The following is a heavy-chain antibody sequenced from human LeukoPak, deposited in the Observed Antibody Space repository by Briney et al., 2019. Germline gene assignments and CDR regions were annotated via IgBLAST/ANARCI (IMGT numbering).Heavy chain of an antibody. CDR2: INQDGSEK. V-gene: IGHV3-7*01. Sequence: GGSLRLSCAASGFNFNTYTMNWVRQAPGTGLEWVANINQDGSEKHYVDSVKGRFTISRDNAKNSLSLQMNSLRVEDTAVYYCARKNFSPDYWGQGTLVTVSS. J-gene: IGHJ4*02. CDR1: GFNFNTYT. D-gene: IGHD1-7*01. CDR3: ARKNFSPDY.